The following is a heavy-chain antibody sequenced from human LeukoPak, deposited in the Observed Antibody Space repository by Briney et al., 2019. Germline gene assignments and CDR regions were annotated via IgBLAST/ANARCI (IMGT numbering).Heavy chain of an antibody. CDR1: GGSISSSSYY. CDR3: ARGGCSSTSCYSLSYYFDY. CDR2: IYYSGST. V-gene: IGHV4-39*07. Sequence: PSETLSLTCTVSGGSISSSSYYWGWIRQPPGKGLEWIGSIYYSGSTNYNPSLKSRVTISVDTSKNQFSLKLSSVTAADTAVYYCARGGCSSTSCYSLSYYFDYWGQGTLVTVSS. D-gene: IGHD2-2*02. J-gene: IGHJ4*02.